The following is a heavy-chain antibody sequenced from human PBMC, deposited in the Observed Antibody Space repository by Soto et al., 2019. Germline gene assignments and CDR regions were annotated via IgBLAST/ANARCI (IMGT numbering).Heavy chain of an antibody. D-gene: IGHD3-22*01. J-gene: IGHJ4*02. CDR2: LSGSGGST. V-gene: IGHV3-23*01. Sequence: GSLRLSCAASGFTFSNYAMSWVRQAPGKGLEWVSGLSGSGGSTFYADSVKGRFTISRDNSKNTLYLQMNSLRAEDTAVYYCAKGPRGYYDSSGRYFDYWGQGTLVTVSS. CDR3: AKGPRGYYDSSGRYFDY. CDR1: GFTFSNYA.